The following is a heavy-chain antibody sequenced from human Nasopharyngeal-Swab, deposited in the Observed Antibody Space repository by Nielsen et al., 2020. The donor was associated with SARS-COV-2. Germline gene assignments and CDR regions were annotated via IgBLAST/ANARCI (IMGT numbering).Heavy chain of an antibody. CDR3: ARDSGWSGYYLGYFDY. Sequence: SETLSLTCTVSGGSISSYYWSWIRQPPGKGLEWIRYIYYSGSTNYNPSLKSRVTISVDTSKNQFSLKLSSVTAADTAVYYCARDSGWSGYYLGYFDYWGQGTLVTVSS. J-gene: IGHJ4*02. CDR2: IYYSGST. V-gene: IGHV4-59*01. D-gene: IGHD3-3*01. CDR1: GGSISSYY.